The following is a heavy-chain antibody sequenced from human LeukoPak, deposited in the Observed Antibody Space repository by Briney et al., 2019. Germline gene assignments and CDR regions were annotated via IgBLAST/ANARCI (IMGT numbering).Heavy chain of an antibody. CDR1: GGSISTYY. D-gene: IGHD6-13*01. Sequence: TSETLSLTCTVSGGSISTYYWSWIRQPAGKGLERIGRIYTSGDTNYNPSLKSRVTMSIATSKNQFSLNLSSVTAADTAMYYCARGHIAVAGPDYWGQGILVTVSS. CDR3: ARGHIAVAGPDY. CDR2: IYTSGDT. J-gene: IGHJ4*02. V-gene: IGHV4-4*07.